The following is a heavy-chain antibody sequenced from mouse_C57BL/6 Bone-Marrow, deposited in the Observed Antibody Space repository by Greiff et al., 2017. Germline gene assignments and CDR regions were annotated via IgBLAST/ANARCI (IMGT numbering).Heavy chain of an antibody. CDR1: GYTFTSYW. CDR3: ARATTRFYYFDY. Sequence: VQLQQPGAELVKPGASVKLSCKASGYTFTSYWMHWVKQRPGQGLEWIGRIHPNSGSTNYNEKFKSKATMTVDKSSSTAYMQLSSLTSEDSAVYYCARATTRFYYFDYWGQGTTLTVSS. D-gene: IGHD1-1*01. J-gene: IGHJ2*01. V-gene: IGHV1-64*01. CDR2: IHPNSGST.